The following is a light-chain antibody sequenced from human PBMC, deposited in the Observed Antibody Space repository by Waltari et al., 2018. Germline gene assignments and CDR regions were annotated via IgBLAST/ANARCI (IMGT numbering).Light chain of an antibody. J-gene: IGKJ5*01. V-gene: IGKV1-9*01. CDR2: AAS. CDR1: QGISSY. Sequence: DIQLTQSPSFLSASVGDRVTITCRASQGISSYLAWYQQKPGKAPKLLIKAASTLQSGVPSRFSGSGSGTESTLTINSLQPEDFATYYCQQLNSYPVTFGQGTRLEIK. CDR3: QQLNSYPVT.